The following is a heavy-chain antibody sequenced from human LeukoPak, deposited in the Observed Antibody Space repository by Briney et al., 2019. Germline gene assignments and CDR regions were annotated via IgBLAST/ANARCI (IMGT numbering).Heavy chain of an antibody. CDR1: GFTVSSNY. J-gene: IGHJ4*02. Sequence: GGSLRLSCAASGFTVSSNYMSWVRQAPGKGLEWVSVIYSGGSTYYADSVKGRFTISRDNSKNTLYLQMNSLRAEDTAVYYCAKDEGGPYYDFWSGYLYWGQGTLVTVSS. CDR2: IYSGGST. D-gene: IGHD3-3*01. V-gene: IGHV3-53*01. CDR3: AKDEGGPYYDFWSGYLY.